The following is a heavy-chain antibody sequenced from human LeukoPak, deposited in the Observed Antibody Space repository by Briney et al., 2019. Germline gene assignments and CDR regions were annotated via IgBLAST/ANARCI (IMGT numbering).Heavy chain of an antibody. J-gene: IGHJ4*02. D-gene: IGHD2-21*01. CDR3: ARDSPNEAILWWSIDY. V-gene: IGHV3-21*01. CDR2: ISSSSSYI. CDR1: GFTFSSYS. Sequence: PGGSLRLSCAASGFTFSSYSMNWVRQAPGKGLEWASSISSSSSYIYYADSVKGRFTISKDNARNSLYLQMNSLRAEDTAVYYCARDSPNEAILWWSIDYWGQGTLVTVSS.